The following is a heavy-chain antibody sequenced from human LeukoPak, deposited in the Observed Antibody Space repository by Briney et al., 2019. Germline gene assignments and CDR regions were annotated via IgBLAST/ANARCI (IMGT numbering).Heavy chain of an antibody. J-gene: IGHJ6*03. Sequence: PGGSLRLSCAASGFTFSSYAMSWVRQAPGKGLEWVSAISGSGGSTYYADSVKGRFTISRDNSKNTLYLQMNSLRAEDTAVYYCAAPHLGVYSYYHYMDVWGKGTTVTVSS. D-gene: IGHD3-16*01. CDR3: AAPHLGVYSYYHYMDV. V-gene: IGHV3-23*01. CDR2: ISGSGGST. CDR1: GFTFSSYA.